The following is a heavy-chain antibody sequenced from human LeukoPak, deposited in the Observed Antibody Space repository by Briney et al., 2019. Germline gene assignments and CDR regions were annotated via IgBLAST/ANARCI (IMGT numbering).Heavy chain of an antibody. Sequence: ASVRISPAVSVYTLTQLSSRWVRQAPGKGLEWMGGFDPEDGETIYAQKFQGRVTMTEDTSTDTAYMGLSSLRSEDTAVYYCATNRVTFGVVIVMCACDIWGQGTMVTVSS. CDR3: ATNRVTFGVVIVMCACDI. V-gene: IGHV1-24*01. J-gene: IGHJ3*02. D-gene: IGHD3-16*02. CDR1: VYTLTQLS. CDR2: FDPEDGET.